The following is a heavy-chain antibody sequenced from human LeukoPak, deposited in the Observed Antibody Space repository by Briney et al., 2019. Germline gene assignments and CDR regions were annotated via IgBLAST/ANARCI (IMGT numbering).Heavy chain of an antibody. CDR1: GGSISSSSYY. CDR3: ARLIAVAGVLPSDY. J-gene: IGHJ4*02. CDR2: IYYSGNT. V-gene: IGHV4-39*01. Sequence: SETLSLTCTVSGGSISSSSYYWGWIRQPPGKGLEWMGSIYYSGNTYYNPSLKSRVTILVDTSKNQFSLRVSSVTAADTAVYYCARLIAVAGVLPSDYWGQGALVTVSS. D-gene: IGHD6-19*01.